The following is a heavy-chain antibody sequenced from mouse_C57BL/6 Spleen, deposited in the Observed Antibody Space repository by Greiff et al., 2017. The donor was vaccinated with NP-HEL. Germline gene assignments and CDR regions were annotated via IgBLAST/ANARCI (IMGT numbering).Heavy chain of an antibody. J-gene: IGHJ4*01. CDR2: ISSGSSTI. Sequence: EVHLVESGGGLVKPGGSLKLSCAASGFTFSDYGMHWVRQAPEKGLEWVAYISSGSSTIYYADTVKGRFTISRDNAKNTLFLQMTSRRSEDTAMYYCARGGTVVPMDYWGQGTSVTVSS. V-gene: IGHV5-17*01. D-gene: IGHD1-1*01. CDR1: GFTFSDYG. CDR3: ARGGTVVPMDY.